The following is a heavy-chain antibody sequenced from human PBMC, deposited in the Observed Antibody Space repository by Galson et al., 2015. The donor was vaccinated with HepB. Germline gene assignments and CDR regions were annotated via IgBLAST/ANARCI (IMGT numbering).Heavy chain of an antibody. Sequence: SLRLSCAASGFTFSSYWMHWVRQAPGKGLVWVSRVNADGSSTNYADSVKGRFTISRDNAKNTLYVQMNSLRAEDTAVYYCARDRSCSNGVCKPAAFEVWGQGTMVTVSS. J-gene: IGHJ3*01. CDR1: GFTFSSYW. CDR3: ARDRSCSNGVCKPAAFEV. V-gene: IGHV3-74*01. CDR2: VNADGSST. D-gene: IGHD2-8*01.